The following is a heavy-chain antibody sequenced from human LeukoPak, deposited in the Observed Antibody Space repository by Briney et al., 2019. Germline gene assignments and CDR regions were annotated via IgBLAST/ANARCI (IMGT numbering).Heavy chain of an antibody. CDR1: GFTFSSYA. J-gene: IGHJ4*02. D-gene: IGHD2-15*01. Sequence: GGSLRLSCAASGFTFSSYAMSWVRQAPGKGLEWVSAISGSGGSTYYADSVKGRFTISRDNPKNTLYLQMNSLRAEDTAVYYCAKGPGWYCSGGSCPFFDYWGQGTLVTVSS. V-gene: IGHV3-23*01. CDR3: AKGPGWYCSGGSCPFFDY. CDR2: ISGSGGST.